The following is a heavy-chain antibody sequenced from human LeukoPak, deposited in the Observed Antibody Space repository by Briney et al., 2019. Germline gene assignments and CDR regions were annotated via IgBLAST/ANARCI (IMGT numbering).Heavy chain of an antibody. CDR2: IYTSGST. CDR3: ARRTYSSSWAAVGWFDP. D-gene: IGHD6-13*01. V-gene: IGHV4-61*02. Sequence: PSETLSLTCTVSGGSISSGSYYWSWIRQPAGKGLEWIGRIYTSGSTNYNPSLKSRVTISVDTSKNQFSLKLSSVTAADTAVYYCARRTYSSSWAAVGWFDPWGQGTLVTVSS. J-gene: IGHJ5*02. CDR1: GGSISSGSYY.